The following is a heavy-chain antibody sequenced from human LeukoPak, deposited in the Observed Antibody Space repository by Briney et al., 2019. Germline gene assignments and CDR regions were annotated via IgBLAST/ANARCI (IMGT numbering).Heavy chain of an antibody. J-gene: IGHJ6*03. D-gene: IGHD3-16*01. CDR3: AKDRGEWAGGHYYYYMDV. V-gene: IGHV3-30*04. Sequence: PGGSLRLSCAASGFTFSSYAMHWVRQAPGKGLEWVAVISYDGSNKYYAGSVKGRFTISRDNSKNTLYLQMNSLRAEDTAVYYCAKDRGEWAGGHYYYYMDVWGKGTTVTISS. CDR1: GFTFSSYA. CDR2: ISYDGSNK.